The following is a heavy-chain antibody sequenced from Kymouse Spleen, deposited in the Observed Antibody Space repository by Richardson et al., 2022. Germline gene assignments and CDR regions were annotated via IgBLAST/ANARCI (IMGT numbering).Heavy chain of an antibody. CDR2: IYYSGST. Sequence: QLQLQESGPGLVKPSETLSLTCTVSGGSISSSSYYWGWIRQPPGKGLEWIGSIYYSGSTYYNPSLKSRVTISVDTSKNQFSLKLSSVTAADTAVYYCARVGATHDAFDIWGQGTMVTVSS. V-gene: IGHV4-39*01. D-gene: IGHD1-26*01. J-gene: IGHJ3*02. CDR3: ARVGATHDAFDI. CDR1: GGSISSSSYY.